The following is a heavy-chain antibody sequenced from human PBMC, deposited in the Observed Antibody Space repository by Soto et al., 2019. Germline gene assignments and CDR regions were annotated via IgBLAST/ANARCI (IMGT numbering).Heavy chain of an antibody. D-gene: IGHD4-17*01. J-gene: IGHJ4*02. Sequence: QVQLVQSGAEVKKPGSSVKVSCKASGGTFSSYTISWVRQAPGQGLEWMGRINPIRGIANYAQKFQGRVTITADKSTSTAYLELSILSSEDTAVYYCARDGGESFLPYGGNPFGHWGPGTLVTVSS. CDR2: INPIRGIA. CDR1: GGTFSSYT. V-gene: IGHV1-69*08. CDR3: ARDGGESFLPYGGNPFGH.